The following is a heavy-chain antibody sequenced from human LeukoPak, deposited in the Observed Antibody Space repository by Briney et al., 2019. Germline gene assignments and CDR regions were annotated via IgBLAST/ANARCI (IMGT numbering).Heavy chain of an antibody. CDR1: GFSITNYW. Sequence: TGGSLRLSCAVSGFSITNYWMTWVRQAPGKGLEWVANIKGDGSEKYYVDSVKGRFTISRDNDKNYLYLQMNSLRDEDTAVYYCARDRGEKNFDFWGQGTMVTVSS. V-gene: IGHV3-7*01. CDR2: IKGDGSEK. D-gene: IGHD2-21*01. J-gene: IGHJ4*02. CDR3: ARDRGEKNFDF.